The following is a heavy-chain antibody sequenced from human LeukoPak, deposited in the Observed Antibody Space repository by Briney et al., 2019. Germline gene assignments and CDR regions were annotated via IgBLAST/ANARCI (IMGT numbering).Heavy chain of an antibody. J-gene: IGHJ4*02. D-gene: IGHD2-8*01. CDR1: GFTFEGCA. V-gene: IGHV3-9*01. Sequence: GGSLRLSCAASGFTFEGCAMHWVRQAPVKGLEWVSSINWDSGYIEYADSVRGRFTISRDNAKNSLYLQMNSLKPGDTALYFCAKERSVCRNGLCRYLDYWGQGTPVTVSS. CDR3: AKERSVCRNGLCRYLDY. CDR2: INWDSGYI.